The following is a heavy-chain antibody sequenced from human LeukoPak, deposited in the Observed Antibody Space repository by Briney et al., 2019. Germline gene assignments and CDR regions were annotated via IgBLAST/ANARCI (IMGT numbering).Heavy chain of an antibody. D-gene: IGHD2-21*01. CDR2: MYYSGST. V-gene: IGHV4-59*08. CDR1: GGSISSYY. J-gene: IGHJ3*02. CDR3: ARQRSYLWDAFDI. Sequence: SETLSLTCTVSGGSISSYYWSWIRQPPGKGLEWIGYMYYSGSTNYNPSLKSRVTISVDTSKNQFSLKLTSVTAADTAVYYCARQRSYLWDAFDIWGQGTLVTVSS.